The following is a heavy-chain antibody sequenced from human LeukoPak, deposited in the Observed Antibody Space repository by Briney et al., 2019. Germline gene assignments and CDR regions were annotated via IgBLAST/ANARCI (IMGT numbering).Heavy chain of an antibody. Sequence: ASVKVFCKGSAYRFENYGISWVRQAPGQGLEYVGWISTYKSHTNYAQRFQGRVTMTTDISQGTASMDLTSLRSDHTAVYFCAPVYDLRFLADGGLPKGYYFDSWGQGTLVTVSS. D-gene: IGHD3-3*01. CDR1: AYRFENYG. V-gene: IGHV1-18*01. CDR2: ISTYKSHT. J-gene: IGHJ5*01. CDR3: APVYDLRFLADGGLPKGYYFDS.